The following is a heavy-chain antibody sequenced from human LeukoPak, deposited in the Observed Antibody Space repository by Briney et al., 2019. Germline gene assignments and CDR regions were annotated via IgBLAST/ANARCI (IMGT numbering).Heavy chain of an antibody. D-gene: IGHD4-17*01. Sequence: GGSLRLSCAASGFTFSSYSMNWVRQAPGNGLEWVSYISSSSSTIYYADSVKGRFTISRDNAKNSLYLQMNSLRAEDTAVYYCARLTTVTTLDYWGQGTLVTVSS. V-gene: IGHV3-48*01. CDR2: ISSSSSTI. CDR3: ARLTTVTTLDY. J-gene: IGHJ4*02. CDR1: GFTFSSYS.